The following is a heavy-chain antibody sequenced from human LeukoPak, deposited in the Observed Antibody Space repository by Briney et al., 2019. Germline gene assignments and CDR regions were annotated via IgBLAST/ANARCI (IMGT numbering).Heavy chain of an antibody. Sequence: GGSLRLSCAASGFTFSSYGMHWVRQAPGKGLEWVAVISYDGSNKYHADSVKGRFTISRDNSKNTLYLQMNSLRAEDTAVYYCAKNGYSGYDSDYWGQGTLVTVSS. CDR2: ISYDGSNK. J-gene: IGHJ4*02. V-gene: IGHV3-30*18. D-gene: IGHD5-12*01. CDR1: GFTFSSYG. CDR3: AKNGYSGYDSDY.